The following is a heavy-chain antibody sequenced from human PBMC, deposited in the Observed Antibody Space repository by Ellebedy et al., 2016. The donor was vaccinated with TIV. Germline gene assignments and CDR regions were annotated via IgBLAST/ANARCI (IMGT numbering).Heavy chain of an antibody. V-gene: IGHV4-39*01. CDR2: INHSGST. CDR1: GGSISSSSYY. CDR3: ARHDSGDIVVVPAARLWYFDL. J-gene: IGHJ2*01. D-gene: IGHD2-2*01. Sequence: SETLSLXCTVSGGSISSSSYYWSWIRQPPGKGLEWIGEINHSGSTNYNPSLKSRVTISVDTSKNQFSLKLSSVTAADTAVYYCARHDSGDIVVVPAARLWYFDLWGRGTLVTVSS.